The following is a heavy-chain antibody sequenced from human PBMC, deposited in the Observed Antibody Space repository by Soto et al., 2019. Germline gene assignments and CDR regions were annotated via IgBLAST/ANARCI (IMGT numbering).Heavy chain of an antibody. J-gene: IGHJ2*01. D-gene: IGHD2-15*01. CDR3: AHRECRGADCYSRWDAGL. CDR1: GFSLTTGGVA. Sequence: QITLKESGPTLVKPTQTLTLTCTFSGFSLTTGGVAVGWIRQPPGKALEWLALIYWDDDKRYSPSLKSRPSITKDPPKNQVGFTMANMDPVDTATYYCAHRECRGADCYSRWDAGLCGRGTLVTVSS. CDR2: IYWDDDK. V-gene: IGHV2-5*02.